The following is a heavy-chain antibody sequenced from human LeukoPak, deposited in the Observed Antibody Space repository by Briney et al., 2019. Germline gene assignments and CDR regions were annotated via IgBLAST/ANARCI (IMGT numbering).Heavy chain of an antibody. CDR2: INPDDKSA. V-gene: IGHV3-74*01. CDR3: AKGVLSGSHWEIDY. D-gene: IGHD1-26*01. Sequence: PGGSLRLSCAASGFTFSKYWLHWLRQAPGKGLVWVSRINPDDKSASYADSVKGRFTIARDDARKTLYLQMNSLRAEDTAVYYCAKGVLSGSHWEIDYWGQGTLVTVSS. CDR1: GFTFSKYW. J-gene: IGHJ4*02.